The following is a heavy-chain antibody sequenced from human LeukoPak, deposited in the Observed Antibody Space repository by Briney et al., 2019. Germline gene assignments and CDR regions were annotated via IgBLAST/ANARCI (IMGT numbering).Heavy chain of an antibody. J-gene: IGHJ4*02. Sequence: PGGSLRLSCAASGFTFSSYEMNWVRQAPGKGLEWVSHISSDGHVERYVDSVRGRFSMSRDNAKNSLYLQMNSLRAEDTAVYYCTSSSSDYWGQGTLVTVSS. CDR2: ISSDGHVE. V-gene: IGHV3-48*03. CDR1: GFTFSSYE. CDR3: TSSSSDY. D-gene: IGHD6-6*01.